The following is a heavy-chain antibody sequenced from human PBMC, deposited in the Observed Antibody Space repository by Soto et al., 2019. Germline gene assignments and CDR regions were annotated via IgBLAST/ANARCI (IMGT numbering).Heavy chain of an antibody. J-gene: IGHJ4*02. D-gene: IGHD6-19*01. CDR1: GFTFSSSW. CDR3: ARAEWLVDY. V-gene: IGHV3-7*01. Sequence: EVQLVASGGGLVQPGGSLRLSCAASGFTFSSSWMSWVRQAPGKGLEWVANIKQDGSEKYYVDSVKGRFTISRDNAKNSLYLQMNSLRAEDTAVYYCARAEWLVDYWGQGTLVTVSS. CDR2: IKQDGSEK.